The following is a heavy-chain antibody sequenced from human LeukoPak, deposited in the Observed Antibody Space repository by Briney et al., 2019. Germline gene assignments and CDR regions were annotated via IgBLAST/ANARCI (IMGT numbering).Heavy chain of an antibody. CDR3: AKVALMGLYAYYMDV. J-gene: IGHJ6*03. Sequence: PGGSVRLSCAASGFTFSSYAMSWVRQAPGKGLEWVSAISGGGGSTYYADSVKGRFTISRDNSKNTLYLQMNSLRAEDTAVYYCAKVALMGLYAYYMDVWGKGTTVTVSS. V-gene: IGHV3-23*01. CDR1: GFTFSSYA. CDR2: ISGGGGST. D-gene: IGHD2-8*01.